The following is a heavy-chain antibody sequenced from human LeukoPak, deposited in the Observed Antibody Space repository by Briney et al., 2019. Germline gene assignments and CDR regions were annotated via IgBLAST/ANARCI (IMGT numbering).Heavy chain of an antibody. Sequence: GGSLRLSWAASRFTFSSYEMNWVRQAPRKGLEWVSYISSSGSTIYYADSVKGRFTISRDNSKNTLYLQMNSLRGDDTAVYHCAGDSSGYPADYWGQGTLVTVSS. CDR3: AGDSSGYPADY. CDR2: ISSSGSTI. CDR1: RFTFSSYE. J-gene: IGHJ4*02. V-gene: IGHV3-48*03. D-gene: IGHD3-22*01.